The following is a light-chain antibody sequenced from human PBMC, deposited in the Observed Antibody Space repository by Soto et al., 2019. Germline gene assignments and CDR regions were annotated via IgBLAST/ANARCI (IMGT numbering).Light chain of an antibody. CDR3: SLYTSNGSLI. CDR1: TSDIDNYDS. CDR2: DVN. J-gene: IGLJ1*01. Sequence: QSALTQPPSVSGSPGQSVTISCTGTTSDIDNYDSVSWYQQAPGTAPKLIIYDVNNRPSGAPDRFSGSTSGNTASLTISRLQAEDETDYFCSLYTSNGSLIFGPRTKLTVL. V-gene: IGLV2-18*01.